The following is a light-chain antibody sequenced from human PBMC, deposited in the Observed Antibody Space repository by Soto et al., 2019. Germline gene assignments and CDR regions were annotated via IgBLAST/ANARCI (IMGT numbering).Light chain of an antibody. CDR1: QSVSSY. CDR3: QQRSNWPRQWT. V-gene: IGKV3-11*01. J-gene: IGKJ1*01. CDR2: DAS. Sequence: EIVLTQTPATQSLSPGERATLSCRASQSVSSYLAWYQQKPGQAPRLLIYDASNRATGIPARFSGSGSGTDFTLTISSLEPEDYAVYYCQQRSNWPRQWTFGQGTKVEIK.